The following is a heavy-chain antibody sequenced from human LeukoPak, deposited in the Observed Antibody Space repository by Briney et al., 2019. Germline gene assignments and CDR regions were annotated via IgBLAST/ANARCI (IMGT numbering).Heavy chain of an antibody. D-gene: IGHD3-10*01. CDR2: INHSGST. Sequence: SETLSLTCAVYGGSFSGYYWSWIRQPPGKGLEWIGEINHSGSTNYNPSLKSRVTISVDTSKNQFSLKLSSVTAADTAVYYCARDRDGFGAVNYWGQGTLVTVSS. CDR1: GGSFSGYY. CDR3: ARDRDGFGAVNY. J-gene: IGHJ4*02. V-gene: IGHV4-34*01.